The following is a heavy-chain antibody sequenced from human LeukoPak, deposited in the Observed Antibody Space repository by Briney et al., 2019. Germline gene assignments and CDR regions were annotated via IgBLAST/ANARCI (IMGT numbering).Heavy chain of an antibody. CDR3: AREPFYYDSTLLDAFDI. Sequence: SETLSLTCTVSGGSISSYYWNWIREPAGKGLEWIGRIYTSVSTNYNPSLKSRVTISVDKSKNQFSLKLSSVTAADTAVYYCAREPFYYDSTLLDAFDIWGQGTMVTVSS. CDR2: IYTSVST. CDR1: GGSISSYY. D-gene: IGHD3-22*01. V-gene: IGHV4-4*07. J-gene: IGHJ3*02.